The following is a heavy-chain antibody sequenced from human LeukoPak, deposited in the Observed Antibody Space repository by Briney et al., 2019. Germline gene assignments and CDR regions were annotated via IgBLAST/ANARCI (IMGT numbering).Heavy chain of an antibody. V-gene: IGHV1-69-2*01. Sequence: ASVKVSCKVSGYTFTDYYMHWVQQAPGKGLEWMGLVYPEDGETIYAEKFQGRVTITADTSTDTAYMELSSLRSEDTAVYYCATWGPRVDYFDYWGQGTLVTVSS. CDR1: GYTFTDYY. CDR3: ATWGPRVDYFDY. D-gene: IGHD3-10*01. CDR2: VYPEDGET. J-gene: IGHJ4*02.